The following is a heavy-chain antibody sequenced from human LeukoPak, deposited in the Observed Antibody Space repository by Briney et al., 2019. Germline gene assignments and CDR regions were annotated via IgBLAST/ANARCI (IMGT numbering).Heavy chain of an antibody. Sequence: PGRSLRLSCAASGFTFDDYAMHWVRQAPGKGLEWVSGISWNSGSIGYADSVKGRFTISRDNAKNSLYLQMNSLRAEDTALYYCAKGVAGTFDYWGQGTLVTVS. CDR1: GFTFDDYA. J-gene: IGHJ4*02. CDR3: AKGVAGTFDY. D-gene: IGHD6-19*01. CDR2: ISWNSGSI. V-gene: IGHV3-9*01.